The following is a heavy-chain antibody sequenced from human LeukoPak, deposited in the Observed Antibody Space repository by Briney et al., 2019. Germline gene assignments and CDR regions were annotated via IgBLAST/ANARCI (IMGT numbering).Heavy chain of an antibody. J-gene: IGHJ6*03. D-gene: IGHD2-21*02. Sequence: ASVKVSCKASGGTFSSYAISWVRQAPGRGLEWVAWISAYNGNTNYAQKLQDRVTLTTDTSTSTAYMELRSLRSNDTAVYYCARTQDVTYFYYYMDVWGKGTTVIVS. V-gene: IGHV1-18*01. CDR2: ISAYNGNT. CDR3: ARTQDVTYFYYYMDV. CDR1: GGTFSSYA.